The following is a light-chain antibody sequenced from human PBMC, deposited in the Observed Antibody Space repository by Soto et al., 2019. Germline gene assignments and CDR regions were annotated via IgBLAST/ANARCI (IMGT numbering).Light chain of an antibody. V-gene: IGLV1-40*01. J-gene: IGLJ2*01. CDR3: QSYDSSLRGV. Sequence: QSVLTQPPSVSGAPGQRVTISCTGSSSNIGAGYDVHWYQQLPGTAPKLLIYGNSNRPSGVPDRFSGSKSGTSASLAITGLQAEEEADYYCQSYDSSLRGVFGGGTKLTVL. CDR2: GNS. CDR1: SSNIGAGYD.